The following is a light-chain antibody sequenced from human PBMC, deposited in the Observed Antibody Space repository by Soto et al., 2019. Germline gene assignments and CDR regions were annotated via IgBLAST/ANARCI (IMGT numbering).Light chain of an antibody. V-gene: IGKV3-20*01. CDR3: QQYGSSPLT. Sequence: EIVFTQSPDTLSLSPGERATLSCRASQSVRSNYLAWYQQKPGQAPRFLIYDASSRATGIPDRFSGSGSGTDFTLTISILEPEDFAVYYCQQYGSSPLTFGGGTKVEIK. CDR1: QSVRSNY. J-gene: IGKJ4*01. CDR2: DAS.